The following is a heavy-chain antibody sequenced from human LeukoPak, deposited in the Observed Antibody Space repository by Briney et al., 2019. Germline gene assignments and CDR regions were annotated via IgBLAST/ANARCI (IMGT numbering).Heavy chain of an antibody. Sequence: ASVKVSCKASGYTFTGYYIHWVRQAPGQGLEWVGRFNPDSGGTNYAQKFQDRVTMTGDTSITTAYMELRSLRSDDTAVYYCAMYGGYPEFDYWGQGTLVTVSS. CDR3: AMYGGYPEFDY. D-gene: IGHD5-12*01. J-gene: IGHJ4*02. CDR1: GYTFTGYY. V-gene: IGHV1-2*06. CDR2: FNPDSGGT.